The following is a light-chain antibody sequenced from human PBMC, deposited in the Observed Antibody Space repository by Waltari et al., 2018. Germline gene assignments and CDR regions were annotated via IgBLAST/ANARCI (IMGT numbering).Light chain of an antibody. CDR1: SSDVGNYNL. CDR2: ETT. V-gene: IGLV2-23*01. CDR3: CSYAGLGTYV. Sequence: QSGLTQPASVSGSPGQSITISCPGTSSDVGNYNLVSWYQQYPGKAPQLMIYETTKRTSGVSDRFSGSKSGNTASLTISGLQAEDEADYYCCSYAGLGTYVFGTGTKVTVL. J-gene: IGLJ1*01.